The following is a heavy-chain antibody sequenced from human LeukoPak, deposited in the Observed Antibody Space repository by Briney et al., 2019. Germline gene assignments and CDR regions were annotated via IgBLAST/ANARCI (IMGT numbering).Heavy chain of an antibody. CDR3: ARGKVHPSIAARKPYYYYYMDV. D-gene: IGHD6-6*01. CDR2: MNPNSGNT. CDR1: GYTFTSYD. V-gene: IGHV1-8*01. Sequence: ASVKVSCKASGYTFTSYDINWVRQATGQGLEWMGWMNPNSGNTGYAQKFQGRVTMTRNTSISTAYMELSSLRSEDTAVYYCARGKVHPSIAARKPYYYYYMDVWGKGTTVTVSS. J-gene: IGHJ6*03.